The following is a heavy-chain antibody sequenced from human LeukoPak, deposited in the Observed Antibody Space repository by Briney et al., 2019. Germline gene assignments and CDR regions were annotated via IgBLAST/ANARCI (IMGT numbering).Heavy chain of an antibody. V-gene: IGHV3-7*01. Sequence: GGSLRLSCAASGFTFSSYWMSWVRQAPGKGLEWVANIKQDGGEKYYVDSVKGRFTISRDNAKNSLYLQMNSLRAEDTAVYYCARHFGSGYKMMTEQDYWGQGTLVTVSS. D-gene: IGHD3-3*02. J-gene: IGHJ4*02. CDR1: GFTFSSYW. CDR3: ARHFGSGYKMMTEQDY. CDR2: IKQDGGEK.